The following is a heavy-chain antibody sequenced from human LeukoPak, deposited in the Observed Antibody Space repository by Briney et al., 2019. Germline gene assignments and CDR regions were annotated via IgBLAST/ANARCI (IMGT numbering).Heavy chain of an antibody. J-gene: IGHJ4*02. V-gene: IGHV3-30*02. D-gene: IGHD3-22*01. CDR2: IRNDKSDK. CDR3: AKDYYWGLDY. CDR1: GFTFTMSH. Sequence: GGSLRLSCAASGFTFTMSHMHWVRQAPGKGLEWVSFIRNDKSDKYYADSVKGRFTISRDNSKNTLYLKMNSLRVEDTAVYYCAKDYYWGLDYWGQGALVTVSS.